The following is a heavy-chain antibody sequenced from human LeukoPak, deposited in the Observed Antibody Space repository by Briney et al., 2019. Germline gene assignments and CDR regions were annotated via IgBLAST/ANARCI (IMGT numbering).Heavy chain of an antibody. J-gene: IGHJ6*02. Sequence: KSSETLSLTCTVSGGPISSYYWSWIRQPPGKGLEWIGYIYYSGSTNYNPSLKSRVTISVDTSKNQFSLKLSSVTAADTAVYYCARGGDGYNYGGYYYYGMDVWGQGTTVTVSS. CDR3: ARGGDGYNYGGYYYYGMDV. CDR1: GGPISSYY. D-gene: IGHD5-24*01. V-gene: IGHV4-59*01. CDR2: IYYSGST.